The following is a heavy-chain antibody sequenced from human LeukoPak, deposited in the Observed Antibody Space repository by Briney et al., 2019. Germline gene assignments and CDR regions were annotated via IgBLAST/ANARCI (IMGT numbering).Heavy chain of an antibody. CDR3: AREDQQLPDY. V-gene: IGHV3-30-3*01. CDR1: GFTFNSYA. J-gene: IGHJ4*02. D-gene: IGHD2-2*01. CDR2: ISKDGSNK. Sequence: GGSLRLSCTASGFTFNSYAMHWVRQSPGKGLEWVAVISKDGSNKYCVDSGKGRFTISRDNSMDTVYLQMSSLRPDDTAVYYCAREDQQLPDYWGQGTLVTVSS.